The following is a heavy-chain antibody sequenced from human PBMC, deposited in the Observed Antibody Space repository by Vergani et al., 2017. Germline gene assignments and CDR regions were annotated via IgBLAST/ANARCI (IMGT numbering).Heavy chain of an antibody. CDR3: ARESIAAGDAFDS. CDR1: GFTVSSNY. J-gene: IGHJ3*02. V-gene: IGHV3-66*02. D-gene: IGHD6-13*01. Sequence: EVQLVESGGGLVQPGGSLRLSCAASGFTVSSNYMSWVRQAPGKGLEWVSVIYSGGSTYYSDSVKGRFTISRDNSKNTLYLQMNSLRAEDTAVYYCARESIAAGDAFDSWVQGTMVTVSS. CDR2: IYSGGST.